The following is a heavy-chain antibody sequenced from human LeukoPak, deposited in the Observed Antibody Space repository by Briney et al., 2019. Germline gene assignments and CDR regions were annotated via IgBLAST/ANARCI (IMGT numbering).Heavy chain of an antibody. CDR2: MNPNSGNT. J-gene: IGHJ4*02. V-gene: IGHV1-8*01. D-gene: IGHD1-26*01. CDR1: GYTFTSYD. Sequence: GASVKVSCKASGYTFTSYDISWVRQATGQGLEWMGWMNPNSGNTGYAQKFQGRVTMTRNTSISTAYMELSSLRSEDTAVYYCARGSGSYYPGAFDYWGQGTLVTVSS. CDR3: ARGSGSYYPGAFDY.